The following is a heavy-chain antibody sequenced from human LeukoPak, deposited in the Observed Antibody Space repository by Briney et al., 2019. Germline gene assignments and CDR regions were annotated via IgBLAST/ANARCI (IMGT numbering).Heavy chain of an antibody. V-gene: IGHV1-2*06. J-gene: IGHJ3*02. CDR1: GYTFTGYY. Sequence: GASVNVSCKASGYTFTGYYMHWVRQAPGQGLEWMGRINPNSGGTNYAQKFQGRVTMTRDTSISTAYMELSRLRSDDTAVYYCARVSEKGGAFDIWGQGTMVTVSS. CDR2: INPNSGGT. D-gene: IGHD1-14*01. CDR3: ARVSEKGGAFDI.